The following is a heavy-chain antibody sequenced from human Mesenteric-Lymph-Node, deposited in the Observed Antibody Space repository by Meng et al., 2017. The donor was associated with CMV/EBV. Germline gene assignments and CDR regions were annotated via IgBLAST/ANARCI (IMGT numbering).Heavy chain of an antibody. CDR1: GGSISSSSYY. Sequence: SETLSLTCTVSGGSISSSSYYWGWIRQPPGKGLEWIGSIYYSGSTYYNPSLKSRVTISVDTSKNQFSLKLSSVTAADTAVYYCARNYFSYYYYYYGMDVWGQGTTVTVSS. V-gene: IGHV4-39*01. D-gene: IGHD1-7*01. CDR2: IYYSGST. CDR3: ARNYFSYYYYYYGMDV. J-gene: IGHJ6*02.